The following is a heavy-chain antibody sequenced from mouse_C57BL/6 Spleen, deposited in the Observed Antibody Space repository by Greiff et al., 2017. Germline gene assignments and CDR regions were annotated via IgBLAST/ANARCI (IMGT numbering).Heavy chain of an antibody. CDR1: GYSITSGYY. CDR3: ASVITTVYYYAMDY. J-gene: IGHJ4*01. Sequence: VQLQQSGPGLVKPSQSLSLTCSVTGYSITSGYYWNWIRQFPGNKLEWMGYISYDGSNNYNPSLKNRISITRDTSKNQFFLKLNSVTTEDTATYYCASVITTVYYYAMDYWGQGTSVTVSS. D-gene: IGHD1-1*01. CDR2: ISYDGSN. V-gene: IGHV3-6*01.